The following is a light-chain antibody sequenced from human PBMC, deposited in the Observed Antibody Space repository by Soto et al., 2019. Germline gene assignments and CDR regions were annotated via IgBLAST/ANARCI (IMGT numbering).Light chain of an antibody. V-gene: IGKV3-20*01. Sequence: IVLTQSPGTLSLSPGERATLSCRASQSVSSSDLAWYQHKPGQAPRLLIYASSNRATGIPDRFSGSASGTDFTLTINRLEPEDFAVYYCQLYGISPHFGQGTRLEIK. CDR3: QLYGISPH. J-gene: IGKJ5*01. CDR1: QSVSSSD. CDR2: ASS.